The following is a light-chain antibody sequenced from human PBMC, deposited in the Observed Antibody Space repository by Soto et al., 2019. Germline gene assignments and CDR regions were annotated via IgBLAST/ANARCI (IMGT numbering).Light chain of an antibody. CDR1: SSNIGAGYD. J-gene: IGLJ2*01. Sequence: QSVLTQPPSVSGAPGQRVTISCTGSSSNIGAGYDVHWYQQLPGTAPKLLIYDNNNRPSGVPDRFSGSKSGTSASLAITGLQAEDEADYYCQSYDSSLVFGGGTQLTVL. V-gene: IGLV1-40*01. CDR2: DNN. CDR3: QSYDSSLV.